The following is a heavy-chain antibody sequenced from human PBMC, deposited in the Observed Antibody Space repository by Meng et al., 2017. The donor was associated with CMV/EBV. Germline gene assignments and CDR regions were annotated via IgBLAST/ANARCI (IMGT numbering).Heavy chain of an antibody. CDR3: ARDQSSTSYYYYGMDV. CDR1: GYTFTGYY. V-gene: IGHV1-2*02. Sequence: ASVNVSCKASGYTFTGYYMHWVRQAPGQGLEWMGWINPNSGGTNYAQKFQGRVTMTRDTSISTAYMELSRLRSDDTAVYYCARDQSSTSYYYYGMDVWGQGTTVTVSS. J-gene: IGHJ6*02. D-gene: IGHD2-2*01. CDR2: INPNSGGT.